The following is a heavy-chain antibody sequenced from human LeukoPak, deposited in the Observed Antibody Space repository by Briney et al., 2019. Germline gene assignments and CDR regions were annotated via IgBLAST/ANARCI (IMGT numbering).Heavy chain of an antibody. CDR2: ISFDGNNK. D-gene: IGHD4-17*01. CDR3: ARGPLDYDDPIFDY. J-gene: IGHJ4*02. Sequence: GGSLRLSCAASTFTFNNYAMHWVRQAPGKGLEWVAVISFDGNNKYYADSVRGRFTISRDNSKNTLYLQMNSLRAEDTAVYYCARGPLDYDDPIFDYWGQGTLVTVSS. V-gene: IGHV3-30*14. CDR1: TFTFNNYA.